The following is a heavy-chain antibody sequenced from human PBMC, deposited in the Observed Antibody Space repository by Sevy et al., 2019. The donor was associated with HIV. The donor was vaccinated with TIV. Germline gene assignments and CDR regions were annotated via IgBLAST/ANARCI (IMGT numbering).Heavy chain of an antibody. V-gene: IGHV1-2*02. D-gene: IGHD3-16*01. J-gene: IGHJ4*02. CDR1: GYTFTGYY. CDR2: INPNSGGT. CDR3: ARDLRRWGNAPPLDY. Sequence: ASVKVSCKASGYTFTGYYMHWVRQAPGQGLEWMGWINPNSGGTNYALKFQGRVTMTRDTSISTAYMELSRLRSDDTAVYYCARDLRRWGNAPPLDYWGQGTLVTVSS.